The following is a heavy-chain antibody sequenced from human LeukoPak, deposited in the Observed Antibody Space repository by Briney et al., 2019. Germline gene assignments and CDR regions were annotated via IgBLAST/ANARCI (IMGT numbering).Heavy chain of an antibody. J-gene: IGHJ4*02. Sequence: SQTLSLTCALSGVSFSSNTVAWAWLRQSPSGGLEWLVRTYYRSKWYNDYAVAVKSRITINPDTSKNQFSLQLNSVTPEDTAVYYCARAGAGARKRGSDYWGQGTLVTVSS. CDR2: TYYRSKWYN. CDR3: ARAGAGARKRGSDY. V-gene: IGHV6-1*01. D-gene: IGHD3-16*01. CDR1: GVSFSSNTVA.